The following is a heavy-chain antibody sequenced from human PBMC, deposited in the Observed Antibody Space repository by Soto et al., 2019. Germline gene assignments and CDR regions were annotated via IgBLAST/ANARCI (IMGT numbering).Heavy chain of an antibody. V-gene: IGHV3-48*02. Sequence: EVQLVESGGGLVQPGGSLRLSCAASGFTFSSYSMNWVRQAPGKGLEWVSYISSSSSTIYYADSVKGRYTISRDNAKNSLYLKMNSLRDENTAVYYCARGRSGTCSGGSCYDFDSWGQGTLVTVSS. D-gene: IGHD2-15*01. CDR3: ARGRSGTCSGGSCYDFDS. J-gene: IGHJ4*02. CDR1: GFTFSSYS. CDR2: ISSSSSTI.